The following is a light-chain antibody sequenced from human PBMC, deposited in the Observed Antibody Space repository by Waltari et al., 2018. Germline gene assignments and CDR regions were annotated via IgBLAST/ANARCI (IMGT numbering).Light chain of an antibody. CDR2: WAS. V-gene: IGKV4-1*01. J-gene: IGKJ4*01. CDR3: QQYYATQRT. CDR1: HNLLHNRYNDNY. Sequence: DIVMTQSPASLAVSLVERATIHCKSSHNLLHNRYNDNYLAWYQQKPGQPPKLLIYWASSRESGVPDRFRGGGSGTDFSLTISSLQAEEVAVYYCQQYYATQRTFGGGTKVEIK.